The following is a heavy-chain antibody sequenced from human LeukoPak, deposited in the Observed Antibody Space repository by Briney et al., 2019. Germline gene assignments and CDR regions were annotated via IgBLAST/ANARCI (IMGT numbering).Heavy chain of an antibody. Sequence: GGSLRLSCAASGFSLRNYGMNWVRQAPGKGLEWVSYISSASGTTIYADSVKGRFTISRDNAKNSLYLQMNSLRAEDTAVYYCARALGYCSGGSCQSDYWGQGTLVTVSS. D-gene: IGHD2-15*01. CDR3: ARALGYCSGGSCQSDY. CDR1: GFSLRNYG. V-gene: IGHV3-48*04. CDR2: ISSASGTT. J-gene: IGHJ4*02.